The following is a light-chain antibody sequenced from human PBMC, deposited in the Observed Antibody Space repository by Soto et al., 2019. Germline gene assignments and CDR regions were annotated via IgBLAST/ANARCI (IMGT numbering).Light chain of an antibody. J-gene: IGLJ2*01. CDR3: SSYTDSNTVL. Sequence: QSALTQPASVSGSPGQSITISCTGTSSDVGAYNYVSWYQHHPGKAPKLIIYEAVNRPSGISNRLAGSKSGNTASLAISGLQAEDEADYYCSSYTDSNTVLFGGGTKLTVL. CDR1: SSDVGAYNY. V-gene: IGLV2-14*01. CDR2: EAV.